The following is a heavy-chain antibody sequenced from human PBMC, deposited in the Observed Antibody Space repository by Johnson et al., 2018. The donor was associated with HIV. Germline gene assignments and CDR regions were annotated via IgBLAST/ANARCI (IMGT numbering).Heavy chain of an antibody. CDR3: ARELRIAARGLAFDI. J-gene: IGHJ3*02. Sequence: QVQLVESGGGSVKPGGSLRLSCASSGFAFSGHNMGWIRQAPGKGLEFVSYISSSGSSTYYIDSVKGRFTISRDNAKNSLYLQMNNLRVEDTALYYCARELRIAARGLAFDIWGRGTMVTVSS. D-gene: IGHD6-6*01. CDR2: ISSSGSST. V-gene: IGHV3-11*01. CDR1: GFAFSGHN.